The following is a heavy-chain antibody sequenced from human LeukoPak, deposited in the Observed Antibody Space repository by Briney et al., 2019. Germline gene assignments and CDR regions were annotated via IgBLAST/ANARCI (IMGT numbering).Heavy chain of an antibody. CDR1: GFTFSSYS. D-gene: IGHD3-10*01. V-gene: IGHV3-21*01. Sequence: GGSLRLSCAASGFTFSSYSMNWVRQAPGKGLEWVSSISSSSSYIYYADSVKGRFTISRDNAKNSLYLQMNSLRAEDTAVYYCARVNPRANYYDYWGQGTLVTVSS. J-gene: IGHJ4*02. CDR2: ISSSSSYI. CDR3: ARVNPRANYYDY.